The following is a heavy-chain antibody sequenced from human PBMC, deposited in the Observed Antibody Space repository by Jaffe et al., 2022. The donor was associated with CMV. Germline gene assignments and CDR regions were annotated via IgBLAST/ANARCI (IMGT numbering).Heavy chain of an antibody. CDR2: ISWNSGSI. V-gene: IGHV3-9*01. D-gene: IGHD1-26*01. Sequence: EVQLVESGGGLVQPGRSLRLSCAASGFTFDDYAMHWVRQAPGKGLEWVSGISWNSGSIGYADSVKGRFTISRDNAKNSLYLQMNSLRAEDTALYYCAKDNGYNLVGAIPDAFDIWGQGTMVTVSS. CDR1: GFTFDDYA. CDR3: AKDNGYNLVGAIPDAFDI. J-gene: IGHJ3*02.